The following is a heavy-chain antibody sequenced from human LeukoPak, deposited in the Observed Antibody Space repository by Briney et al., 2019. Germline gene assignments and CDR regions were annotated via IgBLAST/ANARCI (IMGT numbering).Heavy chain of an antibody. CDR3: ATKQWLAPPPDS. CDR2: INTDGTVT. J-gene: IGHJ4*02. CDR1: GFTFSKYW. D-gene: IGHD6-19*01. Sequence: NPGGSLRLSCAASGFTFSKYWMLWVRQAPGKGLEGVSRINTDGTVTTYADSVKGRFTVSRDNADNTMFLQMNSVRDEDTAVYYCATKQWLAPPPDSWGQGTPVTVSS. V-gene: IGHV3-74*01.